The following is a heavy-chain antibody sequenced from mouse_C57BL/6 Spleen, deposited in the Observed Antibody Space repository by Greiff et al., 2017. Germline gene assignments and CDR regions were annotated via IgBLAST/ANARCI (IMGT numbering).Heavy chain of an antibody. CDR3: VRARIYDGYYDSYWYFDV. J-gene: IGHJ1*03. D-gene: IGHD2-3*01. CDR2: IRSKSSNYAT. Sequence: EVQLVESGGGLVQPKGSLKLSCAASGFTFNTYAMHWVRQAPGKGLEWVARIRSKSSNYATYYADSVKDRFTISRDDSQSMLYLQMNNLKTEDTAMYYCVRARIYDGYYDSYWYFDVWGTGTTVTVSS. CDR1: GFTFNTYA. V-gene: IGHV10-3*01.